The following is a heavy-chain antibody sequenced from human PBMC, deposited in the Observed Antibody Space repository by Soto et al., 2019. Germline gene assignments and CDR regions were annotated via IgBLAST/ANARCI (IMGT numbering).Heavy chain of an antibody. CDR3: ARGREYYDRGAFDV. J-gene: IGHJ3*01. Sequence: SETLSLTCSVSDDSINSDKYYWGWIRQPPGKGLEWIGKINHRGSTNYNPSLKSRVTISVDTSKNQFSLKLSSVTAADTGVYYCARGREYYDRGAFDVWGQGTMVTVSS. CDR2: INHRGST. D-gene: IGHD3-22*01. CDR1: DDSINSDKYY. V-gene: IGHV4-39*07.